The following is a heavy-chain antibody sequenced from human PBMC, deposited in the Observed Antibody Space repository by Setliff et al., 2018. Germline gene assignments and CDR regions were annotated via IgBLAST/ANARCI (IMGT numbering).Heavy chain of an antibody. V-gene: IGHV1-3*01. CDR2: INAGNGNT. CDR1: GHTFTNYA. CDR3: ARDTYIGDFWSGYYIQGRFDP. D-gene: IGHD3-3*01. Sequence: GASVKVSCKASGHTFTNYAIHWVRQAPGQRLEWMGWINAGNGNTKYSQKFQGRVTITRDTSASTAYMELSSLRSEDTAVYYCARDTYIGDFWSGYYIQGRFDPWGQGTLVTVSS. J-gene: IGHJ5*02.